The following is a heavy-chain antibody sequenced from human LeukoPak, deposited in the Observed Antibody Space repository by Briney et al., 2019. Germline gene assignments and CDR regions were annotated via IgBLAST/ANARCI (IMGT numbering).Heavy chain of an antibody. CDR3: ARVGDNALKD. D-gene: IGHD3-16*01. V-gene: IGHV4-39*06. CDR1: GGSISTSSYY. J-gene: IGHJ4*02. Sequence: SETLSLTCTVSGGSISTSSYYWGWIRQPPGKGLEWIGSIYYSGSTNYNPSLKSRVTMSVDTSKNQCTLKLNSVTAADTAVYYCARVGDNALKDWGQGTLVTVSS. CDR2: IYYSGST.